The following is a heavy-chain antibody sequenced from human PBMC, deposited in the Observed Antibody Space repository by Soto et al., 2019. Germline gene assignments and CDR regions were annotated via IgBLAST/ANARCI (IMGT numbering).Heavy chain of an antibody. CDR1: GFIFSNYA. J-gene: IGHJ4*02. Sequence: ESGGGVVQPGRSLRLSCAASGFIFSNYAMHWVRQAPGQGLEWVALIWSDGSYENYAESVKGRFTISRDNSKNTLYVQMNSLRLEDTAVYFCARGTGSGSFLIDYWGQGNLVTVSS. CDR2: IWSDGSYE. CDR3: ARGTGSGSFLIDY. V-gene: IGHV3-33*01. D-gene: IGHD3-10*01.